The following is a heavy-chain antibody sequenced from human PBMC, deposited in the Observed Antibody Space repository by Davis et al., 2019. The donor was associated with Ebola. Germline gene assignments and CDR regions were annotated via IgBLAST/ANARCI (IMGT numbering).Heavy chain of an antibody. J-gene: IGHJ4*02. CDR1: GYTFTSYY. D-gene: IGHD5-18*01. CDR3: TTGQYSYARGY. Sequence: ASVKVSCKASGYTFTSYYMHWVRQAPGQGLEWMGVINPSGGGTTYAQKFQGRVTMTWDTSTSTVYMNLSSLRSEDTAVYYCTTGQYSYARGYWGQGTLVTVSS. CDR2: INPSGGGT. V-gene: IGHV1-46*01.